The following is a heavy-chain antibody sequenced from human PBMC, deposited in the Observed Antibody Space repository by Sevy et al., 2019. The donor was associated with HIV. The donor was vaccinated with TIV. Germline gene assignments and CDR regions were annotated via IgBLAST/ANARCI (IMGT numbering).Heavy chain of an antibody. D-gene: IGHD3-22*01. V-gene: IGHV3-23*01. CDR3: AKDRYYFGSSGYYYHHDAFDV. Sequence: GGSLRLSCATSGFTSTPYAVAWVRQAPGKGLEWVAAISGSGAITYYADSRKARLTISRERTNNTVYLQMKRLRAEDTALYYCAKDRYYFGSSGYYYHHDAFDVWGRGTMVTVSS. CDR1: GFTSTPYA. CDR2: ISGSGAIT. J-gene: IGHJ3*01.